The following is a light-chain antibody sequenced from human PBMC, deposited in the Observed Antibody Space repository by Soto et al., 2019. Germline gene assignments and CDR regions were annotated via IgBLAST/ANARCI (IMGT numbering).Light chain of an antibody. CDR1: SSNIGRHT. J-gene: IGLJ3*02. V-gene: IGLV1-44*01. Sequence: QLVLTQPPSASGTPGQRVTISCSGGSSNIGRHTVNWYQQLPGTAPKIVVYSNNQRPSGVPDRFSGSKSGTSASLAISGLQSEDEADYYCAAWDDSLNGRVFGGGTKLTVL. CDR2: SNN. CDR3: AAWDDSLNGRV.